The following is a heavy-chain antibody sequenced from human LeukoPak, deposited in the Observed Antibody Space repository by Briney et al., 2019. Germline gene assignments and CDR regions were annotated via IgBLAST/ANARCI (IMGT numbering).Heavy chain of an antibody. D-gene: IGHD3-10*01. CDR1: GYTFTSYG. J-gene: IGHJ4*02. V-gene: IGHV1-18*01. Sequence: ASVKVSCKASGYTFTSYGISWVRQAPGQGLEWMGWISAYNGNTNYAQKLQGRVTMTTDTSTSTAYMELRSLRSDDTAVYYCARGPYGSGSYVYPAYASDADYWGQGTLVTVSS. CDR3: ARGPYGSGSYVYPAYASDADY. CDR2: ISAYNGNT.